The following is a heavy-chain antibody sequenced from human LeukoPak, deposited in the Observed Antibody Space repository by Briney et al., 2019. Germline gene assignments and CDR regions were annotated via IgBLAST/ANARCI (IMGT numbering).Heavy chain of an antibody. J-gene: IGHJ5*02. CDR1: GGTFSSYA. CDR3: AIHDYEVDWFDP. D-gene: IGHD4-17*01. V-gene: IGHV1-69*13. Sequence: ASVKVSCKASGGTFSSYAISWVRQAPGQGLEWMGGIIPIFGIANYAQKFQGRVTITADESTSTAYMELSSLRSEDTAVYYCAIHDYEVDWFDPWGQGTLVTVSS. CDR2: IIPIFGIA.